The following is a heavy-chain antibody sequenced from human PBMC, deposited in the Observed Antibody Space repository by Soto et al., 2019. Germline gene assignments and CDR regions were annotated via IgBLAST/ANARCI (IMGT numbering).Heavy chain of an antibody. CDR3: ARDRNWGFDY. Sequence: QVQLVESGGGVVQPGRSLRLSCAASGFTFSSYAMHWVRQAPGKGLEWVAVISYDGSNKYYADSVKGRFTISRDNSKNTLYLQMNSLRAEDTAVYYCARDRNWGFDYWGQGTLFTVSS. CDR1: GFTFSSYA. CDR2: ISYDGSNK. V-gene: IGHV3-30-3*01. D-gene: IGHD7-27*01. J-gene: IGHJ4*02.